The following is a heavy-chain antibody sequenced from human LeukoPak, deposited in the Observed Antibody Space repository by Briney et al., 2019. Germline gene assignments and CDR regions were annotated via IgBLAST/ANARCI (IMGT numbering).Heavy chain of an antibody. J-gene: IGHJ5*02. Sequence: PGRSLRLSCAASGFTFSSYGMHWVRQAPGKGLEWVSSISSSSSYIYYADSVKGRFTISRDNAKNSLYLQMNSLRAEDTAVYYCARAVLWFGELDPFDPWGQGTLVTVSS. CDR2: ISSSSSYI. V-gene: IGHV3-21*01. CDR3: ARAVLWFGELDPFDP. D-gene: IGHD3-10*01. CDR1: GFTFSSYG.